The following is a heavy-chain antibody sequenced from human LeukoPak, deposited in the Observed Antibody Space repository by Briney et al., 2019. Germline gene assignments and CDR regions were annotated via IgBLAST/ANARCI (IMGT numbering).Heavy chain of an antibody. CDR2: ISSSSSYT. V-gene: IGHV3-11*05. Sequence: GGSLRLSCAASGFTFSDYYMSWIRQAPGKGLEWVSYISSSSSYTNYADSVKGRFTISRDNAKNSLYLQMNSLRAEDTAVYYCARANGYSSSWYGMVGDAFDIWGRGTMVTVSS. CDR3: ARANGYSSSWYGMVGDAFDI. J-gene: IGHJ3*02. CDR1: GFTFSDYY. D-gene: IGHD6-13*01.